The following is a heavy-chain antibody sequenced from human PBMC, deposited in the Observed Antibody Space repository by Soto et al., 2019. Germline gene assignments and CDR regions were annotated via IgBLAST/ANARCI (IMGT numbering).Heavy chain of an antibody. CDR2: IWYDGSNK. V-gene: IGHV3-33*01. D-gene: IGHD6-19*01. J-gene: IGHJ4*02. CDR1: GFTFSSYG. Sequence: GGSLRLSCAASGFTFSSYGMHWVRQAPGKGLEWVAVIWYDGSNKYYAESVKGRFTISRDNSKNTLYLQMNSLRAEDTAVYYCARDSHVGSGWQLTANYWGQGTLVTVSS. CDR3: ARDSHVGSGWQLTANY.